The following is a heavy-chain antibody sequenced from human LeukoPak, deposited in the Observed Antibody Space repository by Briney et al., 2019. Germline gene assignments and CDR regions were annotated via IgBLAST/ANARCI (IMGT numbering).Heavy chain of an antibody. Sequence: GGSLRLSCAASGFTFSSYWMSWVRQAPGKGLEWVANIKQDGSEKYYVDSVKGRFTISRDNAKNSLYLQMNSLRAEDTAVYYCAREQYYYDSSGSRYAFDIWGQGTMVTVSS. CDR1: GFTFSSYW. CDR2: IKQDGSEK. V-gene: IGHV3-7*01. J-gene: IGHJ3*02. D-gene: IGHD3-22*01. CDR3: AREQYYYDSSGSRYAFDI.